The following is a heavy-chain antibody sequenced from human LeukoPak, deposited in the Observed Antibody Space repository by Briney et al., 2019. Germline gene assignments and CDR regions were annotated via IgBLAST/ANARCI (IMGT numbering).Heavy chain of an antibody. CDR3: AKEGGYDAANYYYGMDV. Sequence: GGSLRLSCAASGFTFSNAWMSWVRQAPGKGLEWVSAISGSGGSTYYADSVKGRFTISRDNSKNTLYLQMNSLRAEDTAVYYCAKEGGYDAANYYYGMDVWGQGTTVTVSS. D-gene: IGHD5-12*01. CDR1: GFTFSNAW. V-gene: IGHV3-23*01. CDR2: ISGSGGST. J-gene: IGHJ6*02.